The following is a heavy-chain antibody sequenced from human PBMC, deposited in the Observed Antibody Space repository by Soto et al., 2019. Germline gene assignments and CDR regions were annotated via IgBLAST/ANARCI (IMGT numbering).Heavy chain of an antibody. CDR1: GYTFTSYG. CDR2: ISAYNGNT. Sequence: QVQLVQSGAEVKKPGASVKVSCKASGYTFTSYGISWVRQAPGQGLEWMGWISAYNGNTNYAQKLQGRVTMTTDTSTSTTYMELRSLRSDDTAVYYCARAPTYYYDSSGYYFDYWGQGTLVTVSS. CDR3: ARAPTYYYDSSGYYFDY. J-gene: IGHJ4*02. D-gene: IGHD3-22*01. V-gene: IGHV1-18*01.